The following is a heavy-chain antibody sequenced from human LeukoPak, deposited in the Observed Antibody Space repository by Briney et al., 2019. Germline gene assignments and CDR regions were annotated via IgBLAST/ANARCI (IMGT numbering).Heavy chain of an antibody. CDR1: GGTFSSYA. CDR2: IIPILGIA. J-gene: IGHJ5*02. V-gene: IGHV1-69*04. CDR3: ARGGYSGTYYVDL. Sequence: ASVKVSCKASGGTFSSYAISWVRQAPGQGLEWMGRIIPILGIANYAQKFQGRVTITADKSTSTAYMELSSLRSEDTAVYYCARGGYSGTYYVDLWGQGTLVTVSS. D-gene: IGHD1-26*01.